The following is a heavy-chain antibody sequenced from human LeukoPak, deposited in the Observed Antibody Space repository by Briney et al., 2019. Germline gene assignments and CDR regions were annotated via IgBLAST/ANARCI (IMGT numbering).Heavy chain of an antibody. CDR3: ARGSDSSGYSSFDP. Sequence: SQTLSLTCTVSGDSISSGGFHWSWIRQHPGKGLEWIGYIYYSGTTYYNPSLKSRVSLSVDTSQNQFSLKLSSVTAADTAVYYCARGSDSSGYSSFDPWGQGTLVTVSS. CDR1: GDSISSGGFH. D-gene: IGHD3-22*01. V-gene: IGHV4-31*03. J-gene: IGHJ5*02. CDR2: IYYSGTT.